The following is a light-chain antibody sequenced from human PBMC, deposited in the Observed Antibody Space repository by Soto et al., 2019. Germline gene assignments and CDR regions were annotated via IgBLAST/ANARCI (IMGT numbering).Light chain of an antibody. CDR1: QSVSNIY. J-gene: IGKJ1*01. CDR3: QQYGSSGT. V-gene: IGKV3-20*01. CDR2: GAS. Sequence: EIVLTQSPGTLSLSPGERATLSCRASQSVSNIYIAWYQQKPGQSPRLLIYGASNRATGIPDRFSGSGSGTDFTLTISRLEPEDFAVYYCQQYGSSGTFGQGTKVDIK.